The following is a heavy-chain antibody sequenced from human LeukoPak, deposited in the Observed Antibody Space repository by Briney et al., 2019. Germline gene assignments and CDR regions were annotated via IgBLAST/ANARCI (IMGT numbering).Heavy chain of an antibody. D-gene: IGHD4-17*01. J-gene: IGHJ4*02. V-gene: IGHV4-59*01. Sequence: SETLSLTCTVSCGSISSYYWSWIRQPPGKGLEWIGYIYYSGSTNYNPSLKSRVTTLVDTSKNQFSLKLSSVTAADTAVYYCARALYGDYYFDYWGQGTLVTVSS. CDR1: CGSISSYY. CDR2: IYYSGST. CDR3: ARALYGDYYFDY.